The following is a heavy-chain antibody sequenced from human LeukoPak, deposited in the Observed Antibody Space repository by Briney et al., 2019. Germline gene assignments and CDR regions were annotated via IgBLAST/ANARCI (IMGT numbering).Heavy chain of an antibody. D-gene: IGHD2-15*01. J-gene: IGHJ6*03. V-gene: IGHV3-7*01. CDR2: VKQDGSEK. Sequence: PGGSLRLSCAASGFTFSSYWMSWVRQAPGKGLEWVANVKQDGSEKYYVDSVKGRFTISRDNAKNSLYLQMNSLRAEDTAVYYCARPAGGDCSGGSCQTDYYYYYMDVWGKGTTVTVSS. CDR1: GFTFSSYW. CDR3: ARPAGGDCSGGSCQTDYYYYYMDV.